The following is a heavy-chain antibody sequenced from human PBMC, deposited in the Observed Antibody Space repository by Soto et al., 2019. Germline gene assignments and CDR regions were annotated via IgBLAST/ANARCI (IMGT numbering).Heavy chain of an antibody. Sequence: EVQLVQSGAEVKKPGESLKISCKGFGYSFTTYWIGWVRQMPGKGLEWMGIIYPGDSDTRYSPSFQGQVTIAADKSISTAYLQWSSLEASDTAMYYCARLSRYSNRWEVYFDYWGQGILVTVSS. CDR1: GYSFTTYW. D-gene: IGHD6-13*01. CDR2: IYPGDSDT. V-gene: IGHV5-51*01. CDR3: ARLSRYSNRWEVYFDY. J-gene: IGHJ4*02.